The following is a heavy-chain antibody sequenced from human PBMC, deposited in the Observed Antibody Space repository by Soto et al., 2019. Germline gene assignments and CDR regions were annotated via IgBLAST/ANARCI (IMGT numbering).Heavy chain of an antibody. J-gene: IGHJ4*02. Sequence: ASVKVSCNASGYRFTTFYIHWVRQAPGQGLEWMGLMNLDTGATTYAQKFQGRVTMTRDTSISTAYMEVTNLKSDDTAIYYCARAGNFAFRGYSFGFDFWVKGTLVTVSS. CDR1: GYRFTTFY. CDR2: MNLDTGAT. CDR3: ARAGNFAFRGYSFGFDF. V-gene: IGHV1-2*06. D-gene: IGHD5-18*01.